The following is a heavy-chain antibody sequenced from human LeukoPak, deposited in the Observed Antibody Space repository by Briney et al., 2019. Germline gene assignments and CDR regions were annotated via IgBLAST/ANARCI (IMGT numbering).Heavy chain of an antibody. CDR1: GFTFSNTW. J-gene: IGHJ4*02. CDR3: ARCSSGSYRDY. D-gene: IGHD6-19*01. CDR2: INHSGST. V-gene: IGHV4-34*01. Sequence: GSLRLSCAASGFTFSNTWMTWIRQPPGKGLEWIGEINHSGSTNYNPSLKSRVTISVDTSKNQFSLKLSSVTAADTAVYYCARCSSGSYRDYWGQGTLVTVSS.